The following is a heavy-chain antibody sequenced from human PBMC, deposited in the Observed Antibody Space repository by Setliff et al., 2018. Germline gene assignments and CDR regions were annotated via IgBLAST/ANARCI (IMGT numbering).Heavy chain of an antibody. D-gene: IGHD1-1*01. J-gene: IGHJ6*03. CDR3: ARANKKLDYYYYYYMDV. CDR1: GGSISSGSYY. Sequence: PSETLSLTCTASGGSISSGSYYWSWIRHPAGKGLEWIGRVYTNGGSNYNPFLKSRVSISLDTSKNQFSLKLISVTAADTAVYYCARANKKLDYYYYYYMDVWGKGTTVTVSS. CDR2: VYTNGGS. V-gene: IGHV4-61*02.